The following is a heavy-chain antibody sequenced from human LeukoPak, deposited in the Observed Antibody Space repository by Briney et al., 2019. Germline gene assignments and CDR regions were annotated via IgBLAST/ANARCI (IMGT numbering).Heavy chain of an antibody. Sequence: GESLTLSWAASGFTVSNYYMSWVRQAPGKGLEWVSVIYTGGTTHYEDSVKARFTISRDISKNTLALQINNLRAEDTAVYYCAKSGDDYGDYFDYWGQGTLVTVSS. CDR2: IYTGGTT. V-gene: IGHV3-66*01. D-gene: IGHD4-17*01. CDR1: GFTVSNYY. J-gene: IGHJ4*02. CDR3: AKSGDDYGDYFDY.